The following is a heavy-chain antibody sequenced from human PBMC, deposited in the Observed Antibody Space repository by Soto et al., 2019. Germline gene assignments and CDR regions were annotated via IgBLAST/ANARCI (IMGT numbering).Heavy chain of an antibody. J-gene: IGHJ6*03. CDR1: GFTLSSYD. CDR3: AREYCSGGRWPGLYYVDV. V-gene: IGHV3-13*01. Sequence: EVQLVESGGGLVQPGGSLRLSCAASGFTLSSYDMHWVRQPTGKGLEWVSAIAVGGETYYPGSVKGRITISRDDAKNSFYLQMNSLTAGDTAVYFCAREYCSGGRWPGLYYVDVWGKGTTVTVS. D-gene: IGHD2-15*01. CDR2: IAVGGET.